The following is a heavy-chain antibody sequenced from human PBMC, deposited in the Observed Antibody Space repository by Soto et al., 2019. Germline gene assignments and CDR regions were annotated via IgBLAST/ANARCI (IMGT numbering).Heavy chain of an antibody. Sequence: AGESLKISCQASGYSFTAYWITWVRQMPGKGLEWMATIDPSDSYVDYSPSFRGHVTFSVDRSITTVSLQWNSLKASDSAMYFCTRRASSSFYHFDFWGQGALVTVSS. D-gene: IGHD2-2*01. CDR1: GYSFTAYW. V-gene: IGHV5-10-1*01. J-gene: IGHJ4*02. CDR3: TRRASSSFYHFDF. CDR2: IDPSDSYV.